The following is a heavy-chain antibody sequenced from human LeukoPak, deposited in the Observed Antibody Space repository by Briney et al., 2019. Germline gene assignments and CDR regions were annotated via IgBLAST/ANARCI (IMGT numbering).Heavy chain of an antibody. CDR3: ARRAVDNSYYYYMDV. D-gene: IGHD6-19*01. J-gene: IGHJ6*03. V-gene: IGHV1-8*03. CDR1: GYTFTSYD. CDR2: MNPKSGNT. Sequence: ASVKVSCKASGYTFTSYDINWVRQVTGQGLEWMGWMNPKSGNTGYAQKFQGRVTITRNTSISTAYMEVSSLRYEDTAVYYCARRAVDNSYYYYMDVWGKGATVTVSS.